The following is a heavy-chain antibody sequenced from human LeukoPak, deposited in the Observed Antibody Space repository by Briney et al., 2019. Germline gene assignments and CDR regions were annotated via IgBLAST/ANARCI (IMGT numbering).Heavy chain of an antibody. Sequence: SETLSLTCDVYGGSCDDYYCSWIRQPPGKGLEWIGEIHPSEGFYYNSSLMSRVTISIDTSKNHFSLRLASVTAADTAFYYCARGRDRSKAGDHWGQGSLVTVSS. CDR2: IHPSEGF. D-gene: IGHD5-24*01. CDR3: ARGRDRSKAGDH. J-gene: IGHJ4*02. CDR1: GGSCDDYY. V-gene: IGHV4-34*01.